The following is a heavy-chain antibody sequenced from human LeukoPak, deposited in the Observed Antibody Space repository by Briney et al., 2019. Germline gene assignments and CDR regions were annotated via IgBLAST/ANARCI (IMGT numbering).Heavy chain of an antibody. J-gene: IGHJ6*03. CDR2: INPNSGGT. CDR1: GYTFTGYY. V-gene: IGHV1-2*02. CDR3: ARVRDDTAMIYYYYYYMDV. D-gene: IGHD5-18*01. Sequence: ASVKVSCKASGYTFTGYYIHWVRQAPGQGLEWMGWINPNSGGTNSAQKFQGRVTMTRDTSISTAYMELSRLRSDDTAVYYCARVRDDTAMIYYYYYYMDVWGIGTTVTISS.